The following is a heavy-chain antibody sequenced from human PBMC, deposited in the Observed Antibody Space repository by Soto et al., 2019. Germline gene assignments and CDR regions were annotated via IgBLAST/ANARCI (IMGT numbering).Heavy chain of an antibody. D-gene: IGHD6-13*01. J-gene: IGHJ4*02. V-gene: IGHV4-34*01. CDR3: ARTYSSSWSPFDY. CDR2: INQSGST. Sequence: QVQLQQWGAGLLKPSETLSLTCAVYGGSFSGYYWSWIRQPPGKGLEWIGEINQSGSTNYNPSLKTRVTLSADTSKNQFSLNLSSVTAADTAVYYCARTYSSSWSPFDYWGQGTLVTVSS. CDR1: GGSFSGYY.